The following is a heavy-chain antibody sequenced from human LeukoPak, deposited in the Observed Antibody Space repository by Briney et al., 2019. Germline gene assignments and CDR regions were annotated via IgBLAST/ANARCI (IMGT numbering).Heavy chain of an antibody. Sequence: ASVTVSCTASGYTFTNYHINWVRQASGQGLEWMTWINPDTGDRGYARKFQDRVTITTATSISTAYMELSSLSSEDTAVYFCARTTSMTASGYDYWGQGTLVTVSS. V-gene: IGHV1-8*03. CDR1: GYTFTNYH. CDR2: INPDTGDR. J-gene: IGHJ4*02. D-gene: IGHD2-21*02. CDR3: ARTTSMTASGYDY.